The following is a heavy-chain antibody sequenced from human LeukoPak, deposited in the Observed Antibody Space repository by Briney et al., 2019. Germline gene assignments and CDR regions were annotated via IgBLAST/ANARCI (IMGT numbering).Heavy chain of an antibody. CDR2: INPNSGGT. Sequence: ASVKVSCKASGYTFTGYYMHWVRQAPGQGLEWMGRINPNSGGTNYAQKFQGRVTMTRDTSISTAYMELSRLRSDDTAVYYCARVARPGPGVGATTHQFGNWGQGTLVTVSS. J-gene: IGHJ4*02. D-gene: IGHD1-26*01. CDR1: GYTFTGYY. CDR3: ARVARPGPGVGATTHQFGN. V-gene: IGHV1-2*06.